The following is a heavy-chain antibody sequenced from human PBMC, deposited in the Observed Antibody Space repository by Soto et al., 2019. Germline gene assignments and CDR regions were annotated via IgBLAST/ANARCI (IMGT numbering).Heavy chain of an antibody. V-gene: IGHV2-5*02. CDR2: IYWDDDR. CDR3: AHRQRTVYFDY. D-gene: IGHD4-17*01. Sequence: QITLKESGPTLVKPTQTLTLTCTFSAFSLSTSGVGVGWIRQPPGKALEWLALIYWDDDRRYSPSLKSRLTITKDTSKNQVVLTITNMDPVDTATYYCAHRQRTVYFDYWGQGTLVTVSS. CDR1: AFSLSTSGVG. J-gene: IGHJ4*02.